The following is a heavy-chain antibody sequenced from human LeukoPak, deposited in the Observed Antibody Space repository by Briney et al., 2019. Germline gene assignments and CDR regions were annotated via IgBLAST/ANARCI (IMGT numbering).Heavy chain of an antibody. V-gene: IGHV1-18*01. Sequence: EASVKVSCKASGYTFTSYGISWVRQAPGQGLEWMGWISAYNGNTNYAQKLQGRVTMTTDTSTSTAYMELRSLRSDDTAVYYCARDVPVEMASSCDYWGQGTLVTVSS. D-gene: IGHD5-24*01. CDR3: ARDVPVEMASSCDY. CDR2: ISAYNGNT. J-gene: IGHJ4*02. CDR1: GYTFTSYG.